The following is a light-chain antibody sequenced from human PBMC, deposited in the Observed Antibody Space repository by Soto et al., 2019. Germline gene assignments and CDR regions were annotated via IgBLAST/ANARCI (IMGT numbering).Light chain of an antibody. J-gene: IGLJ2*01. CDR3: SSYTSGSTLV. Sequence: QSALTQPASVSGSHGQSITISCTGTSSDVGGYNYVSWYQQHPGKAPKLMIYEVSNRPSGVSNRFSGSKSGNTAALTISGRQDEDEADFDCSSYTSGSTLVFGGGTTLSVL. CDR1: SSDVGGYNY. CDR2: EVS. V-gene: IGLV2-14*01.